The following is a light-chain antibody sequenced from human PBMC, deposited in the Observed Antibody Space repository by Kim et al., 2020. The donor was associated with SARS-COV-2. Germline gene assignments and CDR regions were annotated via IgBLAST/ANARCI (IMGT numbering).Light chain of an antibody. V-gene: IGKV1-9*01. CDR3: QQVHNYPVT. Sequence: AAVGDRVTITCRASQGISSKLAWYQQSPGKAPKLLIYAASTLQSGVPSRISGSGSGTDFTLTISSLQPEDFATYFCQQVHNYPVTFGGGTKVDIK. J-gene: IGKJ4*01. CDR1: QGISSK. CDR2: AAS.